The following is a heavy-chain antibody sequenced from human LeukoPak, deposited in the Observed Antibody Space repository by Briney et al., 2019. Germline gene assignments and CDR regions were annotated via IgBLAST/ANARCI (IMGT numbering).Heavy chain of an antibody. D-gene: IGHD3-3*01. CDR3: XXXXXXXXXWSYGMDV. J-gene: IGHJ6*02. CDR2: IYPGDSDT. CDR1: GYSFTSYW. V-gene: IGHV5-51*01. Sequence: GESLKISCKGSGYSFTSYWIGWVRQMPGKGLEWMGIIYPGDSDTRYSPSFQGQVTISADKSISTAYLQWSSLKASDTAMYYXXXXXXXXXXWSYGMDVWGQGTTVTVSS.